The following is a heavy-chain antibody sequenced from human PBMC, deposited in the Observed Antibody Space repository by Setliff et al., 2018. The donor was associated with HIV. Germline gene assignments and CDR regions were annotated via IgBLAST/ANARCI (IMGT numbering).Heavy chain of an antibody. Sequence: PGGSLRLSCAASGFSFSNYGMHWVRQAPGKGLEWVAVISYDGSVKYYGDSMRGRITISRDSTTTTLFLQMTSLRPDDTAIYYCAREKKRASSLDSWGQGTLVTVSS. CDR3: AREKKRASSLDS. CDR1: GFSFSNYG. V-gene: IGHV3-30*03. D-gene: IGHD6-6*01. CDR2: ISYDGSVK. J-gene: IGHJ4*02.